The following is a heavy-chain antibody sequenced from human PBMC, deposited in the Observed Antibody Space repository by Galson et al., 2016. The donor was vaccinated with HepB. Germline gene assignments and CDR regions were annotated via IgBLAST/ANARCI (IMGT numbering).Heavy chain of an antibody. CDR1: GFTVSSHH. D-gene: IGHD4-17*01. V-gene: IGHV3-53*01. J-gene: IGHJ4*02. CDR2: IYSGSNT. CDR3: ARDDYGTVAY. Sequence: SLRLSCAASGFTVSSHHMSWVRQAPGKGLEWVSVIYSGSNTYYADSVKGRFTISRDNSKNTLFLQMNSLRAEDSAVYYCARDDYGTVAYWGQGTLVTVSP.